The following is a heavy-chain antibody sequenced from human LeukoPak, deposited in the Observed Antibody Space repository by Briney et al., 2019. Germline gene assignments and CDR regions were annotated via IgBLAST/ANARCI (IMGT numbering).Heavy chain of an antibody. V-gene: IGHV3-66*01. D-gene: IGHD3-3*02. J-gene: IGHJ6*02. CDR3: ARDLAGMDV. Sequence: GGSLRLSCAASGFIVSSSYMNWVRQAPGKGLEWVSVIYSGGSTYYADSVKGRFTISRDNSKNTLFLQMNSLRAEDTAVYYCARDLAGMDVWGQGTTVTVSS. CDR1: GFIVSSSY. CDR2: IYSGGST.